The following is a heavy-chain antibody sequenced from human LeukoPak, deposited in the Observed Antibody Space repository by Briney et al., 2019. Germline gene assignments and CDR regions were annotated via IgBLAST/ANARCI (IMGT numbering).Heavy chain of an antibody. J-gene: IGHJ4*02. Sequence: SETLSLTCTVSGGPVGSGGYYWSWIRQPPGGGLEWIGDIYYIRNTNYNPSLKSRVTMSLDPSKNQFSLKLNSVTAADTAVYYCARTQSQSGSYRYYFAYWGQGTLVTVSS. V-gene: IGHV4-61*08. CDR1: GGPVGSGGYY. CDR2: IYYIRNT. CDR3: ARTQSQSGSYRYYFAY. D-gene: IGHD1-26*01.